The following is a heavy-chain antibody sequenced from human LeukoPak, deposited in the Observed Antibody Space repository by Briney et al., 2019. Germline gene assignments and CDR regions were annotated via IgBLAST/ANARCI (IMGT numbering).Heavy chain of an antibody. CDR1: GFTFSSYA. J-gene: IGHJ4*02. CDR2: ISYDGSNK. D-gene: IGHD5-18*01. Sequence: GGSLRLSCAASGFTFSSYAMHWVRQAPGKGLEWVAVISYDGSNKYYADSVKGRFTISRDNSKSTLYLQMNSLRAEDTAVYYCARTRGYSYADYWGQGTLVTVSS. CDR3: ARTRGYSYADY. V-gene: IGHV3-30-3*01.